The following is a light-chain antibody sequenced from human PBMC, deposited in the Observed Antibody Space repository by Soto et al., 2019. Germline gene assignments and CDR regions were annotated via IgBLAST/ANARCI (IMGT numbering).Light chain of an antibody. J-gene: IGLJ2*01. Sequence: QSVLTQPPSVSAAPGQRVTISCSGTTSNIGNNYVSWYQQLPGTAPKLLIYDTNERPSGIPDRFSGYKSRTSATLGITGLQTGDEADYYCATWDASLNAGVFGGGTKLTVL. V-gene: IGLV1-51*01. CDR2: DTN. CDR3: ATWDASLNAGV. CDR1: TSNIGNNY.